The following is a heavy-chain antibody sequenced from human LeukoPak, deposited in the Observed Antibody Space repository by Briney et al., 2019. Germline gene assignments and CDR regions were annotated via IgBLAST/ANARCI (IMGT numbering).Heavy chain of an antibody. CDR2: ISSSSITI. CDR3: ARHVVAVGFDY. Sequence: GGSLRLSCAASGFTFSSYSMNWVRQAPGKGLEWVSYISSSSITIYYADSVKGRFTISRDNAKNSLYLQMNSLRAEDTAVYYCARHVVAVGFDYWGQGTLVTVSS. D-gene: IGHD3-22*01. CDR1: GFTFSSYS. V-gene: IGHV3-48*04. J-gene: IGHJ4*02.